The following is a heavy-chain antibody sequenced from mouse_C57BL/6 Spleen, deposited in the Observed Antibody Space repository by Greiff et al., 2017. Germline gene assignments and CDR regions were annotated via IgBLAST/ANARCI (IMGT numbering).Heavy chain of an antibody. D-gene: IGHD1-1*01. CDR1: GYTFTSYW. V-gene: IGHV1-61*01. CDR3: ARGTTVVADWYFDV. CDR2: IYPSDSET. J-gene: IGHJ1*03. Sequence: QVQLQQPGAELVRPGSSVKLSCKASGYTFTSYWMDWVTQRPGPGLEWIGNIYPSDSETHYNQKFKDKATLPVDKSSSTAYPQLSSLTSEDSAVYYGARGTTVVADWYFDVWGTGTTVTVSS.